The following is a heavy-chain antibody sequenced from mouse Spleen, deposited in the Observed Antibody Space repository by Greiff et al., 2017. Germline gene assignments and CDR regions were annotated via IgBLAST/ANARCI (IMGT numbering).Heavy chain of an antibody. CDR3: ARDARPRYYGSSDWYFDV. Sequence: EVMLVESGGGLVQSGRSLRLSCATSGFTFSDFYMEWVRQAPGKGLEWIAASRNKANDYTTEYSASVKGRFIVSRDTSQSILYLQMNALRAEDTAIYYCARDARPRYYGSSDWYFDVWGAGTTVTVSS. J-gene: IGHJ1*01. CDR1: GFTFSDFY. D-gene: IGHD1-1*01. V-gene: IGHV7-1*01. CDR2: SRNKANDYTT.